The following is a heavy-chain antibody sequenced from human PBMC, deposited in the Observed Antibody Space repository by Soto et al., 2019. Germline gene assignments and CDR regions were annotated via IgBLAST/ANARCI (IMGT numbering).Heavy chain of an antibody. CDR1: GGTFSTYA. V-gene: IGHV1-69*06. J-gene: IGHJ4*02. D-gene: IGHD5-12*01. CDR2: IIPIFGTA. Sequence: QGQRLQSGAEVKKPGSSVKVSCKAPGGTFSTYAISWVRQAPDQGLEWMGGIIPIFGTANYAQKFQGRVTITADKSTSTAYMELSSLRSEDTAVYYCGGYDPGYFDYWGQGTLVTVSS. CDR3: GGYDPGYFDY.